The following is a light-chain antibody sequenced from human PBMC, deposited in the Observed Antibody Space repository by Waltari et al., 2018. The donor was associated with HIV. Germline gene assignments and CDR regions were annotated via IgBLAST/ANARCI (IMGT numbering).Light chain of an antibody. V-gene: IGKV3-15*01. CDR2: GAS. J-gene: IGKJ2*03. CDR3: QQYDNWPPYMYS. CDR1: QSVRSN. Sequence: EIVMTQSPATLSVSPGERANLSCRASQSVRSNLAWYQQKPGQAPRLLVYGASTRATGIPARFSASGSGTEFTLTISGLQSEDFAVYYCQQYDNWPPYMYSFGQGTKLEIK.